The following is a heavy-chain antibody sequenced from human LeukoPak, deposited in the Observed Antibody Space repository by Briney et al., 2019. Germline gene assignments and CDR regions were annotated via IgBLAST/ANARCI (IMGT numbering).Heavy chain of an antibody. CDR2: INGDGSST. V-gene: IGHV3-74*01. CDR3: ARDLVVTSAY. CDR1: GFTFSSYA. D-gene: IGHD2-2*01. Sequence: PGRSLRLSCAASGFTFSSYAMHWVRQAPGKGLVWVSRINGDGSSTTYADSVKGRFTISRDNAKNTLYLQMNGLRAEDTAVYYCARDLVVTSAYWGQGTLVTVSS. J-gene: IGHJ4*02.